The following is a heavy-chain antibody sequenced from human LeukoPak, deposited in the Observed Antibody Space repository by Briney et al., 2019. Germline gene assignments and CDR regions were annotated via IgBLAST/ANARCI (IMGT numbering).Heavy chain of an antibody. V-gene: IGHV3-74*01. Sequence: GGSLRLSCAASGFTFSSYWMHWVRQAPGKGLVWVSRINTDGTSTTYADSVKGRFTISRDNAKNTLYLQINSLRAEDTAVYYCARGRAAVAGYYVDVWGKGTTVTVSS. CDR3: ARGRAAVAGYYVDV. J-gene: IGHJ6*03. CDR1: GFTFSSYW. CDR2: INTDGTST. D-gene: IGHD6-19*01.